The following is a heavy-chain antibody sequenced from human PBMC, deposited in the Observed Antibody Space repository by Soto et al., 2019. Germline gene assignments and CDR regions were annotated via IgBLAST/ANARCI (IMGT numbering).Heavy chain of an antibody. CDR3: ARGNSGWYSEFDY. J-gene: IGHJ4*02. CDR1: GFTPSNYD. CDR2: IGTTGEA. D-gene: IGHD6-19*01. Sequence: PGGSLRLSCAASGFTPSNYDMQWVRQAAGRGLEWLSAIGTTGEAYYPGSVKGRFTISRDNAKNSVYLQVNSLRAGDTAVYYCARGNSGWYSEFDYCGQRVLVTVS. V-gene: IGHV3-13*01.